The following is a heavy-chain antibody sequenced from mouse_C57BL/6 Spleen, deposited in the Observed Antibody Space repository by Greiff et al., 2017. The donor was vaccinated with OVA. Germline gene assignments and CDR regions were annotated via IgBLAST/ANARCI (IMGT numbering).Heavy chain of an antibody. CDR2: INPNNGGT. V-gene: IGHV1-22*01. CDR3: AREDYYGSSYED. CDR1: GYTFTDYN. Sequence: EVQLQQSGPELVKPGASVKMSCKASGYTFTDYNMHWVQQSHGKSLEWIGYINPNNGGTSSNQKFKGKSTLPVNKSSSTAYMELRSLTSEYSAVYYCAREDYYGSSYEDWGQGTLVTVSA. D-gene: IGHD1-1*01. J-gene: IGHJ3*01.